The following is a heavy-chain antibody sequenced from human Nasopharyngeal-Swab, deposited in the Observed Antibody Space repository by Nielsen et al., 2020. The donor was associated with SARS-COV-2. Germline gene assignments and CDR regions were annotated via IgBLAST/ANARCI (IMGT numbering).Heavy chain of an antibody. Sequence: ASVKVSCKASGYTFTGYYMHWVRQAPGQGLEWMGWINPNSGGTNYAQKFQGWVTLTRDTSISTAYMELSRLRSDDTAVYYCAIGKAGSESPVAFDTWAQWTIVTVSS. V-gene: IGHV1-2*04. CDR3: AIGKAGSESPVAFDT. CDR2: INPNSGGT. D-gene: IGHD6-13*01. J-gene: IGHJ3*02. CDR1: GYTFTGYY.